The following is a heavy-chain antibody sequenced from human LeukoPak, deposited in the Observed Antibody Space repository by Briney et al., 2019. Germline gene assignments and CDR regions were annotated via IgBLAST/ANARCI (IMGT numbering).Heavy chain of an antibody. D-gene: IGHD3-3*01. Sequence: SQTLSLTCTVSGGSISSVSYYWSWIRQPAGKGLEWIGRIYTSGSTNYNPSLKSRVTISVDTSKNQFSLKLSSVTAADTAVYYCARDLGWLLAFDIWGQGTMVTVSS. V-gene: IGHV4-61*02. CDR3: ARDLGWLLAFDI. J-gene: IGHJ3*02. CDR2: IYTSGST. CDR1: GGSISSVSYY.